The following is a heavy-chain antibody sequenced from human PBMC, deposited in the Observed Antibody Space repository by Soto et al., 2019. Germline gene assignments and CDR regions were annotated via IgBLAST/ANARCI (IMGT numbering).Heavy chain of an antibody. D-gene: IGHD6-19*01. V-gene: IGHV4-34*01. J-gene: IGHJ4*02. Sequence: PSETLSLTCAVYGGSFSGYYWSWIRQPPGKGLEWIGEINHSGSTNYNPSLKSRVTISVDTSKNQFSLKLSSVTAADTAVYYCARVVSVWLDRSDYYYLGQGTLVTVSS. CDR3: ARVVSVWLDRSDYYY. CDR1: GGSFSGYY. CDR2: INHSGST.